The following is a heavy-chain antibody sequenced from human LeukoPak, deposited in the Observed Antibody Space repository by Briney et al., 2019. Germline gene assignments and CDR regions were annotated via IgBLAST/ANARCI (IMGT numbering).Heavy chain of an antibody. Sequence: SQTLSLTCTVSGGSISSGGYYWSWIRQHPGKGLEWIGYIYYSGSTYYNPSLKSRVTISVDTSKNQFSLKLSSVTAADTAVYYCARTAFGEFAPAHAFDIRGQGTMVTVSS. D-gene: IGHD3-10*01. CDR1: GGSISSGGYY. CDR3: ARTAFGEFAPAHAFDI. J-gene: IGHJ3*02. CDR2: IYYSGST. V-gene: IGHV4-31*03.